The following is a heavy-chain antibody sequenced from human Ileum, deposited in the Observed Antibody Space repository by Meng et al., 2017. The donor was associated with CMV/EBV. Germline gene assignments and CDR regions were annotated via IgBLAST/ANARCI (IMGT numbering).Heavy chain of an antibody. V-gene: IGHV3-7*01. J-gene: IGHJ4*02. CDR2: VKQDGSEQ. Sequence: SGFTFSSYSMTWVRQPPGKGLEWVANVKQDGSEQHYVDSVKGRFTISRDNAKNSLYLQMNSLSAEDTAVYYCARLIAPAGSDTFDYWGQGILVTVSS. CDR3: ARLIAPAGSDTFDY. D-gene: IGHD6-13*01. CDR1: GFTFSSYS.